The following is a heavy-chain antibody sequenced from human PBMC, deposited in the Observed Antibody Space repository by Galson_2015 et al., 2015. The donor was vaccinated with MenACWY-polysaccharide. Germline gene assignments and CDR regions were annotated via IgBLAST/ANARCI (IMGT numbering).Heavy chain of an antibody. Sequence: SLRLSCAVSGLTFDGYAMHWVRQAPGKGLEWVAGISWNSDSTGYADSVKGRFTISRDNAKNSLYLQMNSLRPEDTALYYCAKDITVPGGYWGQGTLVTVSS. D-gene: IGHD4-11*01. CDR1: GLTFDGYA. CDR2: ISWNSDST. V-gene: IGHV3-9*01. J-gene: IGHJ4*02. CDR3: AKDITVPGGY.